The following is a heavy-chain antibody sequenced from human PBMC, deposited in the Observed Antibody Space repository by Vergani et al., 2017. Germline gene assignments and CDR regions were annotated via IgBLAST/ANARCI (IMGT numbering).Heavy chain of an antibody. V-gene: IGHV4-31*03. CDR1: GGSISSGGYY. CDR3: ARDSRGHCSXTSCPRLGYYYCYYGMDV. CDR2: IYYSGST. J-gene: IGHJ6*02. D-gene: IGHD2-2*01. Sequence: QVQLQESGPGLVKPSQTLSLTCTVSGGSISSGGYYWSWIRQHPGKGLEWIGYIYYSGSTYYNPSLTSRVTISVDTSKNQFSLKLSSVTAADTAVYYCARDSRGHCSXTSCPRLGYYYCYYGMDVWGQGTTVTVSS.